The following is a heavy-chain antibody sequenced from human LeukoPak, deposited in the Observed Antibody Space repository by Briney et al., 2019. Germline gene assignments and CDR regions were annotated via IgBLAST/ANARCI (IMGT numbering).Heavy chain of an antibody. CDR1: GFTFSNYN. Sequence: GGSLRLSCAASGFTFSNYNMNWVRQAPGKGLEWVAFIRYDGSNKYYADSVKGRFTISRDNSKNTLYLQMNSLRAEDTAVYYCAKYAYDFWSGYPYAHSDYWGQGTLVTVSS. V-gene: IGHV3-30*02. D-gene: IGHD3-3*01. CDR3: AKYAYDFWSGYPYAHSDY. J-gene: IGHJ4*02. CDR2: IRYDGSNK.